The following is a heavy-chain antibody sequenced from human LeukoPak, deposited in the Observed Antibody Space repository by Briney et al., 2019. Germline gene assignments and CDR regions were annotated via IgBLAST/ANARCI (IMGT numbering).Heavy chain of an antibody. CDR1: GFTFSSYG. Sequence: GRSLRLSCAASGFTFSSYGMHWVRQAPDKGLEWVAVISYDGSNKYYADSVKGRFTISRDDSKNTLYLQMNSLRAEDTAVYYCAKDSSSWYSRYFDYWGQGTLVTVSS. CDR2: ISYDGSNK. CDR3: AKDSSSWYSRYFDY. V-gene: IGHV3-30*18. D-gene: IGHD6-13*01. J-gene: IGHJ4*02.